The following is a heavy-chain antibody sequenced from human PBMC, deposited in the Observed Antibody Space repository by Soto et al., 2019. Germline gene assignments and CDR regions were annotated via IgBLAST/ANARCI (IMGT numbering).Heavy chain of an antibody. Sequence: QAQLVQSGAEVKKPWASVKVSCQAGGYTFADYGISWVRQAPGQGLEWMGWIGPYNGNTNYAQNLQDRVTMTTDTTTNTAYMELRSLRSDDTALYYCARCYCSVGSCYTCWHFDLWCRGTLLNVST. J-gene: IGHJ2*01. D-gene: IGHD2-15*01. CDR2: IGPYNGNT. CDR1: GYTFADYG. V-gene: IGHV1-18*01. CDR3: ARCYCSVGSCYTCWHFDL.